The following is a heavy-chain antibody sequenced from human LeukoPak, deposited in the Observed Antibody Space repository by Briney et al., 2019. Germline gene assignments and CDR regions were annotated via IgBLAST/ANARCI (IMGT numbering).Heavy chain of an antibody. D-gene: IGHD3-3*01. V-gene: IGHV3-30*02. CDR3: AKDLRRFPTNY. CDR2: IRYDGSNE. Sequence: PGGSLRLSCAASGFTFSSYGMHWVRQAPGKGLEWVAFIRYDGSNEYYADSVKGRFTISRDNSKNTLYLQMNSLRAEDTAVYYCAKDLRRFPTNYWGQGTLVTVSS. J-gene: IGHJ4*02. CDR1: GFTFSSYG.